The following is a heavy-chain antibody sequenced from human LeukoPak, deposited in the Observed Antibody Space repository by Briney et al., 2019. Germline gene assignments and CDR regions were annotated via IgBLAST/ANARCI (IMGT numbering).Heavy chain of an antibody. Sequence: ASVKVSCKASGGTFSSYAISWVRQAPGQGLEWMGRIIPILGIANYAQKFQGRVTITADKSTSTAYMELSSLRSEDTAVYYCARDWDTMPPDYWGQGTLVTASS. V-gene: IGHV1-69*04. CDR1: GGTFSSYA. CDR3: ARDWDTMPPDY. D-gene: IGHD5-18*01. CDR2: IIPILGIA. J-gene: IGHJ4*02.